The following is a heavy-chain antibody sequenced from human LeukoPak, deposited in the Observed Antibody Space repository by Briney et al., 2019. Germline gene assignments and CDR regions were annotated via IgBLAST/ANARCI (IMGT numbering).Heavy chain of an antibody. CDR3: ARAPLDIVVVPVYYMDV. J-gene: IGHJ6*03. D-gene: IGHD2-2*01. CDR2: VSSSGTT. Sequence: SETLSLTCTVSGGSISRDGHYWSWIRQYPGKGLESIGSVSSSGTTTYNPSLKSRVTISLDTSQNQFSLNLRSLTAADTAVYYCARAPLDIVVVPVYYMDVWGKGTTVTVSS. V-gene: IGHV4-31*03. CDR1: GGSISRDGHY.